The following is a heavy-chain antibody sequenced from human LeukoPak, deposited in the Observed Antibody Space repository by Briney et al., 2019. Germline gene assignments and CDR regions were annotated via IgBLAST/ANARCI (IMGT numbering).Heavy chain of an antibody. V-gene: IGHV4-59*11. CDR2: IYYSGST. CDR1: GGSISSHY. Sequence: PSETLPLTCTVSGGSISSHYWSWIRQPPGKGLEWIGYIYYSGSTNYNPSLKSRVTISVDTSKNQFSLKLSSVTAADTAVYYCARDANDYYYYMDVWGKGTTVTVSS. CDR3: ARDANDYYYYMDV. J-gene: IGHJ6*03.